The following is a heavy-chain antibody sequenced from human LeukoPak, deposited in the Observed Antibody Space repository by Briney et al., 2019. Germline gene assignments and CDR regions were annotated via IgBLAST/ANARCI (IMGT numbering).Heavy chain of an antibody. CDR1: GFTFRLFG. Sequence: GGSLRLSCAASGFTFRLFGMHWVRQAPGKGLEWVSFIRFDGSNTYHADSVKGRFTISRDNSKNTLYLQMNSLTSEDTAVYYCAKVKTDILILDSWGQGTLVTVSS. D-gene: IGHD2-21*02. V-gene: IGHV3-30*02. J-gene: IGHJ5*01. CDR3: AKVKTDILILDS. CDR2: IRFDGSNT.